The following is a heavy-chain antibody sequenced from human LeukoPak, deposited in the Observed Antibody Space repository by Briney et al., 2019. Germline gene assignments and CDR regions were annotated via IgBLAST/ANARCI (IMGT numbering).Heavy chain of an antibody. CDR2: IYGSGST. CDR3: AGGEQWLVSGPDY. J-gene: IGHJ4*02. Sequence: PSETLSLTCTVSGGSIRSYCWSWIRQPPGTGLEGIGYIYGSGSTNYNPSLKSRVTISVDTSKNQFSLKLSSVTAADTAVYYCAGGEQWLVSGPDYWGQGALVTVSS. V-gene: IGHV4-59*01. D-gene: IGHD6-19*01. CDR1: GGSIRSYC.